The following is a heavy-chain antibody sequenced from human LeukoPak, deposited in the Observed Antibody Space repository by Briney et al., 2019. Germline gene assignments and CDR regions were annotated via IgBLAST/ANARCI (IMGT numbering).Heavy chain of an antibody. CDR3: AKDLLRYYGSGSYY. Sequence: PGGSLRLSCAASGFTFSSYDMVWVRQAPGKGLQWVSGISGSGRNTYYADSVKGRFTISRDNSKNTVYLQMNSLRAEDTAVYYCAKDLLRYYGSGSYYWGQGTLVTVSS. J-gene: IGHJ4*02. V-gene: IGHV3-23*01. CDR2: ISGSGRNT. D-gene: IGHD3-10*01. CDR1: GFTFSSYD.